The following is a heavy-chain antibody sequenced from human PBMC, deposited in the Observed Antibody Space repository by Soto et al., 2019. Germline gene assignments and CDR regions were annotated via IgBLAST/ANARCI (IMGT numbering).Heavy chain of an antibody. J-gene: IGHJ6*02. Sequence: SETLSLTCSVSGADINTYSWTWIRQPAGKGLEWIGRIYTSASINYNPSPKGRVTLSVDTSTNQVSLRLASVTAADTAIYYCARDREAGYNFYYGMDVWGQGTTVTVSS. CDR2: IYTSASI. CDR1: GADINTYS. D-gene: IGHD6-19*01. V-gene: IGHV4-4*07. CDR3: ARDREAGYNFYYGMDV.